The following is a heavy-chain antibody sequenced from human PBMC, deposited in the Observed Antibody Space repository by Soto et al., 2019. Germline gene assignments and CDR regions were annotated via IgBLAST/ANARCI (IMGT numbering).Heavy chain of an antibody. J-gene: IGHJ4*02. Sequence: EVQLVESGGGLVQPGGSLRLSCAASGFTFSGYWMHWVRQAPGKGLVWVSHINTDGSTTNYADSVKGRFTISRDNAKNTLYLQMNSLRVEDTAVYYCTRSASLGFDYLGQGTLVTVSS. V-gene: IGHV3-74*01. CDR1: GFTFSGYW. D-gene: IGHD7-27*01. CDR3: TRSASLGFDY. CDR2: INTDGSTT.